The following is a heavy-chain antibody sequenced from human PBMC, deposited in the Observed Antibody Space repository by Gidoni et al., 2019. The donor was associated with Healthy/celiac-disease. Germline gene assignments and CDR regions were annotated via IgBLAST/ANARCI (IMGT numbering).Heavy chain of an antibody. CDR3: AKKGTEHYWYFDL. Sequence: EVQLLESGGGLVQPGGSLRLSCAASGFTFSSYAMSWVRQGPGKGLEWVSAISGSGGSTYYADSVKGRFTISRDNSKNTLYLQMNSLRAEDTAVYYCAKKGTEHYWYFDLWGRGTLVTVSS. CDR2: ISGSGGST. CDR1: GFTFSSYA. V-gene: IGHV3-23*01. D-gene: IGHD1-1*01. J-gene: IGHJ2*01.